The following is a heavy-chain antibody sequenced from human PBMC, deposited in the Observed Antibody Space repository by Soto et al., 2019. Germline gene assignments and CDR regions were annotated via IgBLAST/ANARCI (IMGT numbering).Heavy chain of an antibody. Sequence: ESGGGLVQPGRSLRLSCAASGFTFDDYAMHWVRQAPGKGLEWVSGISWNSGSIGYADSVKGRFTISRDNAKNSLYLQMNSLRAEDTALYYCAKGWGQYYFDYWGQGTLVTVSS. CDR1: GFTFDDYA. CDR2: ISWNSGSI. D-gene: IGHD1-26*01. J-gene: IGHJ4*02. V-gene: IGHV3-9*01. CDR3: AKGWGQYYFDY.